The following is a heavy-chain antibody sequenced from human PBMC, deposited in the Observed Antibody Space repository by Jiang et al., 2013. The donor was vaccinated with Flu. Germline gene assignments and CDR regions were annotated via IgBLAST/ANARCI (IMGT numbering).Heavy chain of an antibody. J-gene: IGHJ5*02. V-gene: IGHV4-34*01. Sequence: YGGSISDYYWNWIRQPQGGGWSGLGKSILVGSTNYNPSLKSRVTISVDTSKNQFSLNLNSVTAADTAVYYCAGGGGAAPGTWGQGTLVTVSS. CDR2: SILVGST. D-gene: IGHD3-16*01. CDR1: GGSISDYY. CDR3: AGGGGAAPGT.